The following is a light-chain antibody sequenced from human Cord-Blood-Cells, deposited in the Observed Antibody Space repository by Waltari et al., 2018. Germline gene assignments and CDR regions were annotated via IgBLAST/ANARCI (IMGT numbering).Light chain of an antibody. J-gene: IGKJ2*01. CDR3: QQRSNWPPYT. Sequence: EIVLTQSPATLSLSPGERSTLSCRASQGVSSYLAWYHQTPGHAPRPLIYDASTRATGIPARFRGSGSGTDFTLTISSLEPEDFAVYYCQQRSNWPPYTFGQGTKLEIK. V-gene: IGKV3-11*01. CDR1: QGVSSY. CDR2: DAS.